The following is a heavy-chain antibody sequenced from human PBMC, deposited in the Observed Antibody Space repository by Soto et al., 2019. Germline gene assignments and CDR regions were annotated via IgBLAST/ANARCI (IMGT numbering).Heavy chain of an antibody. J-gene: IGHJ4*02. CDR1: GFTFSDYY. CDR2: ISSSGDIT. CDR3: ARDLGYYDSSGYFDY. D-gene: IGHD3-22*01. V-gene: IGHV3-11*01. Sequence: QVQLVESGGGLVKPGGSLRLSCAASGFTFSDYYMSWIRQAPGKGLEWVSYISSSGDITYYADSVKGRVTISRDNAKNSLYLQMHNLRAEDTAVYYCARDLGYYDSSGYFDYGGQGTLITVSS.